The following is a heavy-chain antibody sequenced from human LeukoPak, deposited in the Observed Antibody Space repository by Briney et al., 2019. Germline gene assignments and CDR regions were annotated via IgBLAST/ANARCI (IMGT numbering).Heavy chain of an antibody. Sequence: ASVKVSCKVSGYTLTELSMHWVRQAPGKGLEWMGLINPTAGNTYYAQRFQGRVTMTRNTSTSTVYMELSSLRSEDTAVYYCARIRDGYNDAYDIWGQGTMVTVPS. V-gene: IGHV1-46*01. CDR3: ARIRDGYNDAYDI. CDR1: GYTLTELS. D-gene: IGHD5-24*01. CDR2: INPTAGNT. J-gene: IGHJ3*02.